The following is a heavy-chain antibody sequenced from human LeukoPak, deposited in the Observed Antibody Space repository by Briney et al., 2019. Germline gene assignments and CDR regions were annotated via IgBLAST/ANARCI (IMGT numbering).Heavy chain of an antibody. V-gene: IGHV3-48*04. J-gene: IGHJ6*03. CDR1: GFTFTTYW. CDR2: ISSSGSTI. Sequence: PGGSLRLSCAASGFTFTTYWMNWVRQAPGKGLEWVSYISSSGSTIYYADSVKGRFTISRDNAKNSLYLQMNSLRAEDTAVYYCARRGLISMVRGANTDYYYYMDVWGKGTTVTISS. CDR3: ARRGLISMVRGANTDYYYYMDV. D-gene: IGHD3-10*01.